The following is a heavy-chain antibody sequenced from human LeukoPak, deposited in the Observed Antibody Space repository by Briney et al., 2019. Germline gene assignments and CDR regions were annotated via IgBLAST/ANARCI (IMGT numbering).Heavy chain of an antibody. CDR3: ARDRTYYDSSGYPNAFDI. V-gene: IGHV4-4*07. CDR2: IYTSGST. Sequence: TSETLSLTCTVSGGSISSYYWSWIRQPAGKGLEWIGRIYTSGSTNYNPSLKSRVTMSVDTSKNQFSLKLSSVTAADTAVYYCARDRTYYDSSGYPNAFDIWGQGTMVTVSS. D-gene: IGHD3-22*01. CDR1: GGSISSYY. J-gene: IGHJ3*02.